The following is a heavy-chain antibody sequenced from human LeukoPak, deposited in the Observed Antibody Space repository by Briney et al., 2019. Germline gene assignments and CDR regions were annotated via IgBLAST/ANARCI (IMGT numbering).Heavy chain of an antibody. CDR2: INHSGST. Sequence: SETLSLTCAVYGGSFSGYYWSWIRQPPGKGLEWIGEINHSGSTNYNPSLKGRVTISVDTTKNLFSLRLRSVTAADTAVYFCARGRVSSSTWYSTYYYYFYMDVWGKGTTVTVSS. J-gene: IGHJ6*03. CDR3: ARGRVSSSTWYSTYYYYFYMDV. D-gene: IGHD1-1*01. V-gene: IGHV4-34*01. CDR1: GGSFSGYY.